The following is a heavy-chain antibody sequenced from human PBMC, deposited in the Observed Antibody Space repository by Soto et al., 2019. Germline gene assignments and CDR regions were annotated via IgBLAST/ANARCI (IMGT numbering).Heavy chain of an antibody. V-gene: IGHV3-30*18. Sequence: ESGGGVVQPGRSLRLSCVASGFSFSDSGMHWVRQAPGKGLEWVAAISYDGSNKYYADSVNDRFTISRDNSKNTLSLQMNRLRAEDKAVYYCAKSVRYCLGSSCSPEAFDVWGQGTLVSVSS. CDR1: GFSFSDSG. D-gene: IGHD2-15*01. CDR2: ISYDGSNK. CDR3: AKSVRYCLGSSCSPEAFDV. J-gene: IGHJ3*01.